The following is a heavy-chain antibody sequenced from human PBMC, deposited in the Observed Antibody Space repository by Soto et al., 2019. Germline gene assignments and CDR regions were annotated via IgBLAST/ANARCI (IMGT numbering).Heavy chain of an antibody. CDR2: ISGTGGST. V-gene: IGHV3-23*01. Sequence: GGSLRLSCAASGFTFTSYAMSWVRQAPGKGLEWVSTISGTGGSTYYPDSVKGRFTISRDNSKNTVYLQMNSLRAEDAAVYYCAIEMRSGYYLFDYWGQGTLVTVSS. D-gene: IGHD3-22*01. J-gene: IGHJ4*02. CDR3: AIEMRSGYYLFDY. CDR1: GFTFTSYA.